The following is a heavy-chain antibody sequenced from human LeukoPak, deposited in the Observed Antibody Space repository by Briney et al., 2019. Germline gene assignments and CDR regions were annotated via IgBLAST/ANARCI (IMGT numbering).Heavy chain of an antibody. Sequence: SDTLSLTCNVSGDSITSHYWNWIRQPPGKGLEWIGYIYYTGIIKYNPSLTSLVSMSVDTSKNQFFLKMKSVTAADTAVYHCARSVDYFDNTGPHMMFDYWGQGSLVTVSS. V-gene: IGHV4-59*07. CDR1: GDSITSHY. CDR2: IYYTGII. D-gene: IGHD3-22*01. CDR3: ARSVDYFDNTGPHMMFDY. J-gene: IGHJ4*02.